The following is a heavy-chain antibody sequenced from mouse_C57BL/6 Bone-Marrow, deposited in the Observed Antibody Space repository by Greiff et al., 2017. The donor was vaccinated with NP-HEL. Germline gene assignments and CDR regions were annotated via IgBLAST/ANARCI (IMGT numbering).Heavy chain of an antibody. CDR2: IDPENGDT. J-gene: IGHJ4*01. CDR1: GFNIKDDY. D-gene: IGHD2-1*01. CDR3: ATCYYYLFSYAMDY. V-gene: IGHV14-4*01. Sequence: EVKLMESGAELVRPGASVKLSCTASGFNIKDDYMHWVKQRPEQGLEWIGWIDPENGDTEYASKFQGKATITADTSSTTAYLQLSSLTSEDTAVYYCATCYYYLFSYAMDYWGQGTSVTVSS.